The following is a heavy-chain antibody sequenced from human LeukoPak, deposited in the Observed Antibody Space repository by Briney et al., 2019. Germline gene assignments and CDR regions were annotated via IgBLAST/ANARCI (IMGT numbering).Heavy chain of an antibody. J-gene: IGHJ4*02. D-gene: IGHD3-22*01. CDR1: GGSFSGYY. V-gene: IGHV4-34*01. CDR3: ARGPPGDSSGCYLNY. CDR2: INHSGST. Sequence: PSETLSLTCAVHGGSFSGYYWSWIRQDPGKGLEWIGEINHSGSTNYNPSLKSRVTISVDTSKNQFSLKLSSVTAADTAVYYCARGPPGDSSGCYLNYWGQGTLVTVS.